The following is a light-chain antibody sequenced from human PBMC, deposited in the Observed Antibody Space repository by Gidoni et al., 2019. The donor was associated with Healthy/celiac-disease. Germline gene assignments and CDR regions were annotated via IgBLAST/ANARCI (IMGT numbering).Light chain of an antibody. V-gene: IGKV3-20*01. J-gene: IGKJ2*01. CDR2: GAS. CDR3: QQYGSSPYT. CDR1: LRVSSSY. Sequence: EIVLTQSPGTLSLSPGERATLSCRASLRVSSSYLAWYQQKPGQAPRLLIYGASSRATGIPDRFSGSGSGTDFTLTISRLEPEDFAVYYCQQYGSSPYTFGQGTKLEIK.